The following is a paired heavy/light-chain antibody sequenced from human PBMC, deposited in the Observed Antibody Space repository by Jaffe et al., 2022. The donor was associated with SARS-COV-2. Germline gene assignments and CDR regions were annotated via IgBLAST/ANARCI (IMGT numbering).Heavy chain of an antibody. CDR3: AKDYNFGYYFDN. J-gene: IGHJ4*02. CDR2: ISYDGSIK. Sequence: QVQLVESGGGVVQPGTSLRLSCAASGFTFSRYGMHWVRQAPGKGLEWVAVISYDGSIKYYADSVKGRFTISRDNSKNRLYLQVNSLRAEDTAIYYCAKDYNFGYYFDNWGQGTLVTVSS. CDR1: GFTFSRYG. V-gene: IGHV3-30*18. D-gene: IGHD1-1*01.
Light chain of an antibody. J-gene: IGKJ2*02. CDR2: GAS. V-gene: IGKV3-15*01. CDR3: QQYENWPCT. Sequence: EIVMTQSPAALSVSPGERATLSCRASQSINSNLAWYQQKPGQAPRLLIYGASTRATGIPARFSGSGSGTEFTLTISSLQSEDFAVYYCQQYENWPCTFGQGTTLEMK. CDR1: QSINSN.